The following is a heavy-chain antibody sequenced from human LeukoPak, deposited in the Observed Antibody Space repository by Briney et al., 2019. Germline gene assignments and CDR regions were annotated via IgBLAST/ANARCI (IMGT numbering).Heavy chain of an antibody. V-gene: IGHV3-7*01. J-gene: IGHJ4*02. CDR2: INPDGSEK. CDR1: GFTFSYFW. CDR3: ARCSGWAFKN. Sequence: PGGSLRLSCAASGFTFSYFWMSWVRQAPGKGLEWVANINPDGSEKNCVDSVKGRFTISRDSAKNSLYLQMDSLRAEDTAIYYCARCSGWAFKNWGQGNLVTVSS. D-gene: IGHD6-19*01.